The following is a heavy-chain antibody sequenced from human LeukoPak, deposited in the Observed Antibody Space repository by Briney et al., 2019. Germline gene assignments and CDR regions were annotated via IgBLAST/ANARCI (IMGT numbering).Heavy chain of an antibody. D-gene: IGHD7-27*01. Sequence: PGRSLRVSCAASGFTFSSYGMHWVRQAPGKGLEWVAVISYDGSNKYYADSMKGRFTISRDNSKNTLYLQMNSLRAEDTAVYYCAKGGESRMGTWSFDIWGQGTMVTVSS. CDR3: AKGGESRMGTWSFDI. CDR1: GFTFSSYG. J-gene: IGHJ3*02. V-gene: IGHV3-30*18. CDR2: ISYDGSNK.